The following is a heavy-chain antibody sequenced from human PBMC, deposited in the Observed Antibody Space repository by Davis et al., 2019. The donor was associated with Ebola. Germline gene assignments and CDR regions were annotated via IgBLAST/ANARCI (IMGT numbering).Heavy chain of an antibody. CDR1: GFTFSTYA. J-gene: IGHJ4*02. V-gene: IGHV3-23*01. D-gene: IGHD1-7*01. Sequence: PGGSLRLSCAGSGFTFSTYAMTWVRQSPGKGLEWVSSIADSGGATYYTDSVKGRFAVSRDNSKNTLYLHMNSLRVEDTAVYYCAKRWELHYFDYWGQGALVAVSS. CDR3: AKRWELHYFDY. CDR2: IADSGGAT.